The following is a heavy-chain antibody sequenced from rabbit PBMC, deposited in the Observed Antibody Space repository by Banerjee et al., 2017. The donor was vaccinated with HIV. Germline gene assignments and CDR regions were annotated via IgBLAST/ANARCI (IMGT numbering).Heavy chain of an antibody. V-gene: IGHV1S45*01. CDR2: IYADSSRGT. CDR1: GFSFSSSYY. J-gene: IGHJ4*01. CDR3: ATSNISDYMGL. Sequence: QEQLEESGGGLVKPEGSLTLTCEASGFSFSSSYYMCWVRQALGKGLEWIAFIYADSSRGTWYANWAKGLFTVSKTSSTTVTLQMTSLTTADTATYFCATSNISDYMGLWGPGTLVTVS. D-gene: IGHD1-1*01.